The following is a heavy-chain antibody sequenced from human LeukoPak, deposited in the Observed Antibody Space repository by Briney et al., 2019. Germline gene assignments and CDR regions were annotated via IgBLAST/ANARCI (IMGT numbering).Heavy chain of an antibody. CDR3: ARRLAAAGSFDY. D-gene: IGHD6-13*01. Sequence: SETLSLTCTVSGYSISSGYYWGWIRQPPGKGLEWIGNIYPTGSTYYNPSLKSRVTISVDTSKNQFSLKLNSVTAADTAVYYCARRLAAAGSFDYWGQGTLVTVSS. J-gene: IGHJ4*02. CDR1: GYSISSGYY. V-gene: IGHV4-38-2*02. CDR2: IYPTGST.